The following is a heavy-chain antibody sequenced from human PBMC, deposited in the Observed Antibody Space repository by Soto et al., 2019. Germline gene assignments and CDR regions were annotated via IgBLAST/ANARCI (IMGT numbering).Heavy chain of an antibody. D-gene: IGHD1-1*01. V-gene: IGHV3-23*01. CDR2: ISVTSKTI. Sequence: GGSLRLSCAASGFTFSSYAMTWVRQAPGKGLEWVSIISVTSKTIYYADSVKGRFTISRDNSKNTLYLQMSSLRAEDTAIYYCTKGKENGHLERRPPEYWGEGTLVTVSS. J-gene: IGHJ4*02. CDR1: GFTFSSYA. CDR3: TKGKENGHLERRPPEY.